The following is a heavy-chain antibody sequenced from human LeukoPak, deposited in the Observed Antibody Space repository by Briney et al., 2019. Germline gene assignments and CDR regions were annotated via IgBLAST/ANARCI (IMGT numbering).Heavy chain of an antibody. J-gene: IGHJ4*02. CDR2: ISYDGSNK. Sequence: GGSLRLSCAASGFSFSNFGMHWVRQAPGKGLEWVAVISYDGSNKYFADFVKGRFTISRDNSKNTLYLQMNSLRAEDTAVYYCATQDGYDNSGHYGYWGQGTLVTVSS. CDR1: GFSFSNFG. D-gene: IGHD3-22*01. V-gene: IGHV3-30*03. CDR3: ATQDGYDNSGHYGY.